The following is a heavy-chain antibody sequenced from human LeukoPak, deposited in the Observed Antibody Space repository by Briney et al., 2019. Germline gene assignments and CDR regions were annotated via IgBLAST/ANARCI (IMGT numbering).Heavy chain of an antibody. J-gene: IGHJ4*02. CDR3: ARDPIVAGARCDY. D-gene: IGHD3-22*01. CDR2: IYYSGST. V-gene: IGHV4-39*07. CDR1: GFTFSSYW. Sequence: GSLRLSCAASGFTFSSYWMSWVRQPPGKGLEWIGSIYYSGSTYYNPSLKSRVTISVDTSKNQFSLKLSSVTAADTAVYYCARDPIVAGARCDYWGQGTLVTVSS.